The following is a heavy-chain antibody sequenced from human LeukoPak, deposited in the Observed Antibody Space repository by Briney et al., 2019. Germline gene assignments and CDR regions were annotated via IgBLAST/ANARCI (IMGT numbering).Heavy chain of an antibody. J-gene: IGHJ4*02. Sequence: PGGSLRLSCAASGFTFSSYAMHWVRQAPGKGLEWVAVISYDGSNKYYADSVKGRFTISRDNSKNTLYLQMNSLRAEDTAVYYCAKGSGVFGGCLRWGQGTLVTVSS. D-gene: IGHD6-19*01. V-gene: IGHV3-30-3*01. CDR2: ISYDGSNK. CDR3: AKGSGVFGGCLR. CDR1: GFTFSSYA.